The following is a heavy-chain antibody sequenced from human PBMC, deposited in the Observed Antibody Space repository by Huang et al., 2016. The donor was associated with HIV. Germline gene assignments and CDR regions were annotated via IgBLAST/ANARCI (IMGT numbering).Heavy chain of an antibody. Sequence: QVQLRESGPGLVKPSQTLSVTCNVTGGSINSGSYFWTWIRQPAGRGLEWIGHMYTSGSIDYNPYLKSRLTFSVDTLKNQFSLKLTSVTAADTAVYYCARADGFPYWRLDLWGRGTLVTVSS. D-gene: IGHD3-10*01. CDR3: ARADGFPYWRLDL. CDR1: GGSINSGSYF. V-gene: IGHV4-61*09. CDR2: MYTSGSI. J-gene: IGHJ2*01.